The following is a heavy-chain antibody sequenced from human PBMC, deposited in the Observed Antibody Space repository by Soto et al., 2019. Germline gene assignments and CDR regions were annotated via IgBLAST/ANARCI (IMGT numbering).Heavy chain of an antibody. CDR3: ARHWDAFDI. J-gene: IGHJ3*02. V-gene: IGHV5-51*01. Sequence: EVQLVQSGAEMREPGESLRISCKASGYTFSSHWIGWVRQMPGKGLEWVGIINPGDSDIRNSPSFQGQVTMSVDKSTNTAYLQWRSLKASDTAMYYCARHWDAFDIWGQGTMVTVSS. CDR2: INPGDSDI. CDR1: GYTFSSHW.